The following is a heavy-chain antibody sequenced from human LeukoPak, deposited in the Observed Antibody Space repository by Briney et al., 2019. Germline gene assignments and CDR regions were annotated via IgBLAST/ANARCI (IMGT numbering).Heavy chain of an antibody. CDR2: ISGSGGNT. J-gene: IGHJ3*02. CDR3: AKDKYCSDGSCVDAFDI. D-gene: IGHD2-15*01. Sequence: PGGSLRLSCEASGFTLSSSAMTWVRQAPGEGLEWVSTISGSGGNTYYADSVRGRFTISRDNSKNTLYLQMNRLRAEDTAIYYCAKDKYCSDGSCVDAFDIWGQGTMVTVSS. CDR1: GFTLSSSA. V-gene: IGHV3-23*01.